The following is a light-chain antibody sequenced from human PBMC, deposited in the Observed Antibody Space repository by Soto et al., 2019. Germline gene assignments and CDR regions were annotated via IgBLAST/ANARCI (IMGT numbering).Light chain of an antibody. CDR2: AVS. CDR3: QQYRSSRT. Sequence: EIVLTQAPATLSVSPGERATLSCRASQSVCSNLAWYQQKPGQAPRILIYAVSSRPTGIPARFSGSWSGKDFILTISRLEHEDFAVYYCQQYRSSRTFGQGTQVDIK. CDR1: QSVCSN. J-gene: IGKJ1*01. V-gene: IGKV3-15*01.